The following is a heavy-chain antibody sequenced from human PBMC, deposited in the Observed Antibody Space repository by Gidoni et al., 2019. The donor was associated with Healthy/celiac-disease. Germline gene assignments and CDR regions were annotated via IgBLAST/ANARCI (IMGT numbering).Heavy chain of an antibody. J-gene: IGHJ4*02. V-gene: IGHV3-23*01. CDR3: AKVGRYSSGWYDY. Sequence: EVQLLESGGGLVQPGVSLRLSCAASGFTFSSYSMSWVRQAPGKGLEWVSAISGSGGSTYYADSVKGRFTISRDNSKNTLYLQMNSLRAEDTAVYYGAKVGRYSSGWYDYWGQGTLVTVSS. CDR2: ISGSGGST. D-gene: IGHD6-19*01. CDR1: GFTFSSYS.